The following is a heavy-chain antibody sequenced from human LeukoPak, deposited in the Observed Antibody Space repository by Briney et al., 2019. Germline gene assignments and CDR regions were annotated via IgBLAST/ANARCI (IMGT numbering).Heavy chain of an antibody. J-gene: IGHJ4*02. Sequence: ASVKVSCKASGYTFTDYYMHWVRQAPGQGLEYMGWINPNSGGTSYAQKFQGRVTMTRDTSISTAYMELSRLISDDTAVYYCARGDTMVRGVISDYWGQGTLVTVSS. CDR3: ARGDTMVRGVISDY. V-gene: IGHV1-2*02. D-gene: IGHD3-10*01. CDR1: GYTFTDYY. CDR2: INPNSGGT.